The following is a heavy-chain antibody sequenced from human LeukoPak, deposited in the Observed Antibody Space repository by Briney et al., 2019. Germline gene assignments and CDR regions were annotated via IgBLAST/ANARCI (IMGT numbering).Heavy chain of an antibody. CDR3: AKVVRYSSSPGAWD. Sequence: PGGSLRLSCAASGFTFSSYAMSWVRQAPGKGLEWVSAISGSGGSTYYADSVKGRFTISRDNSKNTLYLQMNSLRAEDTAVYYCAKVVRYSSSPGAWDWGQGTLVTVSS. D-gene: IGHD6-13*01. J-gene: IGHJ4*02. CDR1: GFTFSSYA. V-gene: IGHV3-23*01. CDR2: ISGSGGST.